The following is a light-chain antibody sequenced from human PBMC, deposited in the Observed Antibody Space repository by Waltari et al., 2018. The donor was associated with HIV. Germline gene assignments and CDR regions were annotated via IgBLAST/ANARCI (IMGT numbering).Light chain of an antibody. J-gene: IGKJ2*01. CDR1: QDISDY. CDR2: DAS. CDR3: QQYDKVPLYT. V-gene: IGKV1-33*01. Sequence: DIQMTQSPSSLSASIGDRVNITCQASQDISDYLNWYQQKPGKAPKLLIYDASNLETGVPSRFSGSGSGTDFTFTISSLQPEDIATYYCQQYDKVPLYTFGQGTNLQIK.